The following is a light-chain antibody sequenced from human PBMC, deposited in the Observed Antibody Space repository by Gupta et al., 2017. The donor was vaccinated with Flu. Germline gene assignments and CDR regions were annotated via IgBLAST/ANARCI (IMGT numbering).Light chain of an antibody. V-gene: IGLV3-21*02. Sequence: SYEVSPPPSVSAAPGQTARLTCEGDNIGRKSVHWYQQKPGQAPVLVVYDDSDRPSGIPDRFSGSNSDNTATLTIGRVEAGDEADYYCQVWDSSSYHVVFGGGTKLTVL. CDR1: NIGRKS. CDR2: DDS. J-gene: IGLJ2*01. CDR3: QVWDSSSYHVV.